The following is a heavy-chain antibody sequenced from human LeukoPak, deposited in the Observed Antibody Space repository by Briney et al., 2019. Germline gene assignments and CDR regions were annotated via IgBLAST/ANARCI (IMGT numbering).Heavy chain of an antibody. J-gene: IGHJ4*02. D-gene: IGHD2-15*01. CDR3: ARPHCSGGSCYFYYFDY. V-gene: IGHV3-48*01. CDR1: GFTFRSFG. Sequence: GGSLRLSCAASGFTFRSFGMNWVRQAPGKGLEWVSYISSTSSTIYYADSVKGRFTISRDNAKNSLYLQMSSLRAEGTAVYYCARPHCSGGSCYFYYFDYWGQGTLVTVSS. CDR2: ISSTSSTI.